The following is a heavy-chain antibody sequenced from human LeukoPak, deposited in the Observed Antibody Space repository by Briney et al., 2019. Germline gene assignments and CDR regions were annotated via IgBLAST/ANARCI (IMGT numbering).Heavy chain of an antibody. Sequence: ASVNVSCKASGYTFTGYYMHWVRQAPGQGLEWMGWINPNSGGTNYAQKFQGRVTMTRDTSISTAYMELSRLRSDDTAVYYCARGGVEMATIKDYWGQGTLVTVSS. CDR3: ARGGVEMATIKDY. V-gene: IGHV1-2*02. CDR1: GYTFTGYY. D-gene: IGHD5-24*01. CDR2: INPNSGGT. J-gene: IGHJ4*02.